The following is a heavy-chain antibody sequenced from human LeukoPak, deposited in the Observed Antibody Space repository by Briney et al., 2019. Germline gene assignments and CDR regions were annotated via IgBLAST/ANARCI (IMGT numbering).Heavy chain of an antibody. CDR1: GGTFSSYA. Sequence: EASVTVSFTASGGTFSSYAISWVRQAPGQGLEWMGRIIPILGIANYSQKFQGRVTITADKSTSTAYMELSSLRSEDTAVYYCARDVIAVAGTYYFDYWGQGTLVTVSS. CDR3: ARDVIAVAGTYYFDY. J-gene: IGHJ4*02. D-gene: IGHD6-19*01. V-gene: IGHV1-69*04. CDR2: IIPILGIA.